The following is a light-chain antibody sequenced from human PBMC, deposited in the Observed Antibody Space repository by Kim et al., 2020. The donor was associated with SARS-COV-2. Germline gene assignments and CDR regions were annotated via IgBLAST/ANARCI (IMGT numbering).Light chain of an antibody. CDR3: QQYYDYPIT. CDR1: QGISNF. CDR2: ASS. J-gene: IGKJ5*01. V-gene: IGKV1-16*02. Sequence: ASVGDTVTITCRASQGISNFLAWFQQTPGKAPKSLIYASSTLDSGVPSKFSGFQSGTDFTLTISGLQPEDFATYYCQQYYDYPITFGQGTRLEIK.